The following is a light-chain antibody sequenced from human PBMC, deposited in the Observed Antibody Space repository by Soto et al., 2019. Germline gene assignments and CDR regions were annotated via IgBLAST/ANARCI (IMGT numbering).Light chain of an antibody. CDR3: CSYAVTRNDV. V-gene: IGLV2-8*01. CDR2: EVS. CDR1: SSDIGGYNY. Sequence: QSALTQPPSAAGPPGQSVTISCTGLSSDIGGYNYVSWYQQHPGKAPKLIIYEVSKRPSGVPDRFSGSKSGNTASLTVSGLQAEDEADYYCCSYAVTRNDVFGTGTKVTVL. J-gene: IGLJ1*01.